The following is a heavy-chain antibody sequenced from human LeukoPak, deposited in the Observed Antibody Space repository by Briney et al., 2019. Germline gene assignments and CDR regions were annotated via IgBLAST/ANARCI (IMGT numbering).Heavy chain of an antibody. V-gene: IGHV4-31*03. Sequence: SETLSLTCTVSGGSISCGGYYWSWIRQHPGKGLEWIGYIYYSGSTYYNPSLKSRVTISVDTSKNQFSLKLSSVTAADTAVYYCARMHIVVVTAIRGRYYFDYWGQGTLVTVSS. CDR1: GGSISCGGYY. CDR2: IYYSGST. D-gene: IGHD2-21*02. CDR3: ARMHIVVVTAIRGRYYFDY. J-gene: IGHJ4*02.